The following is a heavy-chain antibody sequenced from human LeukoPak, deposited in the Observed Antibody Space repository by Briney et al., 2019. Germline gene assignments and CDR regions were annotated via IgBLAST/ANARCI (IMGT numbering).Heavy chain of an antibody. CDR3: TTDNSTGWLRSFDY. V-gene: IGHV3-15*01. CDR1: GFTFSNAW. Sequence: GGSLRLSCAASGFTFSNAWMSWVRQAPGKGLEWVGRIKSKTDGGTTDYAAPVKGRFTISRDDSKNTLYLQMNSLKTEDTAVYYCTTDNSTGWLRSFDYWGQGTLVTVSS. J-gene: IGHJ4*02. D-gene: IGHD5-12*01. CDR2: IKSKTDGGTT.